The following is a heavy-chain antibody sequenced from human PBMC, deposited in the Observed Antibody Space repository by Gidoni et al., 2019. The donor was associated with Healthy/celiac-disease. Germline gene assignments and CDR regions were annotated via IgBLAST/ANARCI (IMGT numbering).Heavy chain of an antibody. J-gene: IGHJ5*02. Sequence: QVQLQESGPGLVKPSQTLSLTCPVSGGSISRGGYYWRWIRQHPGKGLEWIGYIYYSGSTYYNPSLKSRVTISVDTSKNQFSLKLSSVTAADTAVYYCARGEASYYDSSGYLFSGWFDPWGQGTLVTDSS. CDR2: IYYSGST. CDR1: GGSISRGGYY. CDR3: ARGEASYYDSSGYLFSGWFDP. D-gene: IGHD3-22*01. V-gene: IGHV4-31*03.